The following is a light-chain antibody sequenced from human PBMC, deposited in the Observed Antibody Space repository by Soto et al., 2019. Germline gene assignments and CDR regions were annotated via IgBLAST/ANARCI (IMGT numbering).Light chain of an antibody. J-gene: IGKJ1*01. CDR2: KAS. Sequence: DIQMTQSPSTLSGSVGDRVTITCRASQTISSWLAWYQQKPGKAPKLLIYKASTLKSGVPSRFSGSGSGTEFTLTISSLQPDDFATYYCQYYNSYSEALGQGTKVDIK. V-gene: IGKV1-5*03. CDR1: QTISSW. CDR3: QYYNSYSEA.